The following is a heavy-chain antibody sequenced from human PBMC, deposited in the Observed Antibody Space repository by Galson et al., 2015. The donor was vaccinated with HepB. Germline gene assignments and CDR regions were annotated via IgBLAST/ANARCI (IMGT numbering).Heavy chain of an antibody. D-gene: IGHD3-22*01. J-gene: IGHJ4*02. CDR1: GFTFSNYW. Sequence: SLRLSCATSGFTFSNYWMSWVRQAPGKGLEWVANIKEDGSEIHYVASVKGRFTISRDNAKNFLYLHMSSLRAEDTAIYYCVRNLKYENSHYRPFEYWGQGTLLIGSS. V-gene: IGHV3-7*01. CDR3: VRNLKYENSHYRPFEY. CDR2: IKEDGSEI.